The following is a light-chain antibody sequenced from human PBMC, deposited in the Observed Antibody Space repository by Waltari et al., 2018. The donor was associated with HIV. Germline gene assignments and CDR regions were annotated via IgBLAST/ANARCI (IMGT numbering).Light chain of an antibody. CDR3: SSYSATNTVV. CDR2: EVT. Sequence: QSALTQPPSVSGSPGQSVTISCAGTNSDIGGYDRVSWYQQPPGTAPRLLSYEVTNRPPGVPGRCSASKSGTTASLTISGLQAGDEGDYYCSSYSATNTVVFGGGTKLTVL. CDR1: NSDIGGYDR. J-gene: IGLJ2*01. V-gene: IGLV2-18*04.